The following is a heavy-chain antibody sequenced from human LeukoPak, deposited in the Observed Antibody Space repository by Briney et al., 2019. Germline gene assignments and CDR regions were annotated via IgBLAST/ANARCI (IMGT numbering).Heavy chain of an antibody. J-gene: IGHJ5*02. CDR1: GYSFTSYW. D-gene: IGHD2-15*01. V-gene: IGHV5-51*01. CDR2: IYPGDSDT. CDR3: ARSQGYCSGGSCLQGDWFDP. Sequence: GESLKISCKGSGYSFTSYWIGWVRQMPGKGLEWMGIIYPGDSDTRYSPSFQDQVTISADKSISTAYLQWGSLKASDTAMYYCARSQGYCSGGSCLQGDWFDPWGQGTLVTVSS.